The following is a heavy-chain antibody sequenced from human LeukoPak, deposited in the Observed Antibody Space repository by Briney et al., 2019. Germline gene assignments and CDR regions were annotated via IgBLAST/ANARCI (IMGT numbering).Heavy chain of an antibody. CDR3: ARYGSGYWEYNWFDP. CDR2: ISYDGSNK. CDR1: GFTFSSYA. Sequence: GGSLRLSCAASGFTFSSYAMSWVRQAPGKGLEWVAVISYDGSNKYYADSVKGRFTISRDNSKNTLYLQMNSLRAEDTAVYYCARYGSGYWEYNWFDPWGQGTLVTVSS. D-gene: IGHD3-3*01. V-gene: IGHV3-30-3*01. J-gene: IGHJ5*02.